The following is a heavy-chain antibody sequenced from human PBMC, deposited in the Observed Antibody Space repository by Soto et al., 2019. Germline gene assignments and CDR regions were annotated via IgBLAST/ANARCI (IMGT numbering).Heavy chain of an antibody. CDR3: AGGLKVGATEYYFDC. CDR1: GGTFSSYA. CDR2: IIPIFGTA. V-gene: IGHV1-69*01. Sequence: QVQLVQSGAEVKKPGSSVKVSCKASGGTFSSYAISWVRQAPGQGLEWMGGIIPIFGTANYAQEFQGRVTVTADESTCTAYMELSSLRSEDKGLYYCAGGLKVGATEYYFDCRGQGTPVIVSS. J-gene: IGHJ4*02. D-gene: IGHD1-26*01.